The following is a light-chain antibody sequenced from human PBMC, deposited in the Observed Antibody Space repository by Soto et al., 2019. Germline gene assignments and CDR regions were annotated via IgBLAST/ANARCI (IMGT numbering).Light chain of an antibody. CDR1: PSVTNY. CDR2: GAS. Sequence: EIVLTQSPATLSLSPGERATLSCRSSPSVTNYLAWYQQKPGQAPRLLIYGASTRATGIPARFSGSGSGTEFTLTISSLQSEDFAVYYCQQYNSWPPITFGQGTRLEI. V-gene: IGKV3-15*01. CDR3: QQYNSWPPIT. J-gene: IGKJ5*01.